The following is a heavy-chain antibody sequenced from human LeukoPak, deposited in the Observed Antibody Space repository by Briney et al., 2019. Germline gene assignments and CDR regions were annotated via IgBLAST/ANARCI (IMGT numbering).Heavy chain of an antibody. CDR2: IRHSGST. CDR3: ARAGIPWNPADC. CDR1: GDSISDSDW. D-gene: IGHD1-14*01. Sequence: SETLSLTCAVSGDSISDSDWWTWVRQPPGKGLEWIGEIRHSGSTNYSPSLKSRVTISIDKSKNQLSLKLSSVTAADTANHFCARAGIPWNPADCWGQGTLVIVSS. V-gene: IGHV4-4*02. J-gene: IGHJ4*02.